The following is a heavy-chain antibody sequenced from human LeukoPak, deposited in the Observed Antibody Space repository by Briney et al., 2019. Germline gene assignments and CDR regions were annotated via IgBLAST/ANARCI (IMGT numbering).Heavy chain of an antibody. Sequence: SETLSLTCAVYGGSFSGYYWSWIREPPGKGLEWIGEINHSGSTNYNPSLKSRVTISVDTSKNQFSLRLSSVTAADTAVYYCASPAIRASDVLPGIAVAYDAFDLWGQGTMVTVSS. CDR2: INHSGST. J-gene: IGHJ3*01. CDR3: ASPAIRASDVLPGIAVAYDAFDL. CDR1: GGSFSGYY. D-gene: IGHD6-19*01. V-gene: IGHV4-34*01.